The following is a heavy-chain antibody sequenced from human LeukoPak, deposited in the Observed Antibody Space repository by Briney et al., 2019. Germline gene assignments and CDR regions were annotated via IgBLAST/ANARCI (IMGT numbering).Heavy chain of an antibody. D-gene: IGHD1-26*01. V-gene: IGHV3-43*02. Sequence: GGSLRLSCAASGFNFDDSAMNWVRQAPGKGLEWVSLISADGGSTYYADSVKGRFTVSRDNSKNTLYLQLTSLRNEDTALYYCATLVGVAVRTGSFDYWGQGTLVTVSS. CDR1: GFNFDDSA. CDR3: ATLVGVAVRTGSFDY. CDR2: ISADGGST. J-gene: IGHJ4*02.